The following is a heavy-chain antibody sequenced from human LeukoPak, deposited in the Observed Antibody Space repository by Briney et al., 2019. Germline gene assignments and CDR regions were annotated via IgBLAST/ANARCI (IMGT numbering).Heavy chain of an antibody. CDR1: GYTFTGYY. J-gene: IGHJ6*03. D-gene: IGHD3-3*01. CDR3: ARDHSNDFWSGSGPLYYMDV. CDR2: INPNSGGT. Sequence: ASVKVSRKASGYTFTGYYMHWVRQAPGQGLEWMGWINPNSGGTNYAQKFQGRVTMTRDTSISTAYMELSRLRSDDTAVYYCARDHSNDFWSGSGPLYYMDVWGKGTTVTVSS. V-gene: IGHV1-2*02.